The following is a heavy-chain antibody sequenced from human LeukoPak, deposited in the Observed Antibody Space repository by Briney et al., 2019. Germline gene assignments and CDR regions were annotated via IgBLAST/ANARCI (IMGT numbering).Heavy chain of an antibody. V-gene: IGHV1-46*01. Sequence: ASVKVSCKTSGYTFTSYVMYWVRQAPGQGFEWMGIIRPNGDSTTYAQKFQGRLIMTSDTSTSTVYMELSSLRSEDTGVYYCARDGYERPSSFWGQGTLVTV. J-gene: IGHJ4*02. CDR3: ARDGYERPSSF. D-gene: IGHD2-2*03. CDR2: IRPNGDST. CDR1: GYTFTSYV.